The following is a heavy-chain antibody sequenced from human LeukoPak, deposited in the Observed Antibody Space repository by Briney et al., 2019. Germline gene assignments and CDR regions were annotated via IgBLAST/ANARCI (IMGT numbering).Heavy chain of an antibody. Sequence: PGGSLRLSCAASGFTFSSYWMHWVRQAPGKGLVWVSRINSDGSSTSYADSVKGRFTISRDNAKNTLYLQMNSLRAEDTAVYYCARVGYYDFWSGYYPSYFDYWGQGTLVTVSS. J-gene: IGHJ4*02. CDR3: ARVGYYDFWSGYYPSYFDY. CDR2: INSDGSST. V-gene: IGHV3-74*01. D-gene: IGHD3-3*01. CDR1: GFTFSSYW.